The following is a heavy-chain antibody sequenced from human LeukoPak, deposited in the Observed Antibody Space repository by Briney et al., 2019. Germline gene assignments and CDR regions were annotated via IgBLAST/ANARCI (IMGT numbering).Heavy chain of an antibody. D-gene: IGHD2-15*01. J-gene: IGHJ4*02. Sequence: PSETLSLTCTVSTGSISSYYCSWVRQPAGKGLEYIGRIYSSGSTNYNPSLKSRVTISVDTSKNQFSLKLSSVTAADTAVYYCARVRYCSGGSCSPFDYWGQGTLVTVSS. CDR2: IYSSGST. CDR1: TGSISSYY. V-gene: IGHV4-4*07. CDR3: ARVRYCSGGSCSPFDY.